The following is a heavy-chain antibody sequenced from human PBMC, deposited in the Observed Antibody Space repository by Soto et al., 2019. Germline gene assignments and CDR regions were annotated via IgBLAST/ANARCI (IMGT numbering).Heavy chain of an antibody. CDR1: GDSISSGDYY. V-gene: IGHV4-30-4*02. J-gene: IGHJ5*02. CDR2: IYNSGST. CDR3: ARDLTGDYYDSSGYRNNWFDP. D-gene: IGHD3-22*01. Sequence: PSETLSLTCTVSGDSISSGDYYWSWIRQPPGKGLEWIGHIYNSGSTYSNPSLKSRVTISVDTSKNQFSLKLSSVTAADTAVYYCARDLTGDYYDSSGYRNNWFDPWGQGTLVTVSS.